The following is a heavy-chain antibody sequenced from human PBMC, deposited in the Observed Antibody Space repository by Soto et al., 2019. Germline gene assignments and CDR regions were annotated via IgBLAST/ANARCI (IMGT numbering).Heavy chain of an antibody. CDR2: ISGTGSRT. J-gene: IGHJ6*02. CDR3: TKDTGYLSMDA. CDR1: GFTFNTNA. Sequence: GGSLGLSCAASGFTFNTNAMSWVRQAPGKGLEWVSSISGTGSRTYYADSVKGRFTIARDNSKNTASLQMNNLRAEDTGLYDCTKDTGYLSMDAWGQGTTGSVSS. V-gene: IGHV3-23*01. D-gene: IGHD6-25*01.